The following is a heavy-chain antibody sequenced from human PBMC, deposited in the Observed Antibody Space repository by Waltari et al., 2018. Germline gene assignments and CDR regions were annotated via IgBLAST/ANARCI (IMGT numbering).Heavy chain of an antibody. CDR2: IYLGDSDT. D-gene: IGHD4-4*01. Sequence: EVQLVQSGAGVKTPGESLKISCKGSGYSFTSYWIGWGRQMPGKGLEWMGIIYLGDSDTRYSPSFQGQVTISADKSISTAYLQWSSLKASDTAMYYCARSDYSNTDAFDIWGQGTMVTVSS. CDR1: GYSFTSYW. J-gene: IGHJ3*02. V-gene: IGHV5-51*01. CDR3: ARSDYSNTDAFDI.